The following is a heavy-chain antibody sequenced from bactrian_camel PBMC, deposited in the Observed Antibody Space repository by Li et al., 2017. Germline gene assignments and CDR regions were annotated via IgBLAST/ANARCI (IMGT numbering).Heavy chain of an antibody. Sequence: EVQLVESGGGLVQPGGSLRLSCAASGFAFSASRMSWVRQVPGRALEWVSTTASDGTTYYADSVKGRFTISRDNAKNTLYLQLNSLKTEDTAVYYCAKRLYPDWSAYYKESDYPDRGQGTQVTVS. J-gene: IGHJ4*01. V-gene: IGHV3S10*01. D-gene: IGHD2*01. CDR2: TASDGTT. CDR3: AKRLYPDWSAYYKESDYPD. CDR1: GFAFSASR.